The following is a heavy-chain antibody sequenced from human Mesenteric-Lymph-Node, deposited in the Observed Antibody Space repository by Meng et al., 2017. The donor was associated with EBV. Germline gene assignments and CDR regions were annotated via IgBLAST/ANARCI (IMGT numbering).Heavy chain of an antibody. CDR1: GYTFTGQY. CDR2: INPDTGGI. V-gene: IGHV1-2*06. CDR3: ARGSGVRRIAAAGDY. D-gene: IGHD6-13*01. Sequence: VQLVQAGAEVKKPGAPVRASCKTSGYTFTGQYIHWVRQAPGRGLEWMARINPDTGGIKYAQKFQARVTLTRDTSITTAYMELNGLRSDDTAVYYCARGSGVRRIAAAGDYWGQGTLVTVSS. J-gene: IGHJ4*02.